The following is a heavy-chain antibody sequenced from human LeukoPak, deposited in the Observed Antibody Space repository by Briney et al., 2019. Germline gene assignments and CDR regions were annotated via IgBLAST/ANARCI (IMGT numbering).Heavy chain of an antibody. Sequence: SETLSLTCTVSGGSLSSSSYYWGWIRQPPGKGLEWIGSIYYSGSTYYNPSLKSRVTISVDTSKNQFSLKLSSVTAADTAVYYCASSEMATISHWYFDLWGRGTLVTVSS. V-gene: IGHV4-39*01. D-gene: IGHD5-24*01. CDR3: ASSEMATISHWYFDL. CDR2: IYYSGST. CDR1: GGSLSSSSYY. J-gene: IGHJ2*01.